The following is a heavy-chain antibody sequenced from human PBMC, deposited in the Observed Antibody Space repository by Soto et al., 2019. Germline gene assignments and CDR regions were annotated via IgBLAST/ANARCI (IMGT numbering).Heavy chain of an antibody. CDR3: ARDSIMGWDASYSYYYYGMDV. CDR2: ISSSGIT. D-gene: IGHD3-16*01. V-gene: IGHV4-31*03. CDR1: GGSISSGRYY. J-gene: IGHJ6*02. Sequence: SETLSLTCIVSGGSISSGRYYWSWIRHHPGKGLEWIGYISSSGITDYNPSLKSRVAISVATSKNQFSLRLSSVTAADTAVYYCARDSIMGWDASYSYYYYGMDVWGQGTTVTVSS.